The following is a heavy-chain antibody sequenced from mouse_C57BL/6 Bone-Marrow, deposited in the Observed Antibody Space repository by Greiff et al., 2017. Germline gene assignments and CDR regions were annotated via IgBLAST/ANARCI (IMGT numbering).Heavy chain of an antibody. CDR1: GYSFTGYY. V-gene: IGHV1-42*01. CDR3: ARTTTVVATPYFDY. Sequence: VQLKQSGPELVKPGASVKISCKASGYSFTGYYMNWVKQSPEKSLEWIGEINPSTGGTTYNQKFKAKATLTVDKSSSTAYMQLKSLTSEDSAVYYCARTTTVVATPYFDYWGQGTTLTVSS. D-gene: IGHD1-1*01. CDR2: INPSTGGT. J-gene: IGHJ2*01.